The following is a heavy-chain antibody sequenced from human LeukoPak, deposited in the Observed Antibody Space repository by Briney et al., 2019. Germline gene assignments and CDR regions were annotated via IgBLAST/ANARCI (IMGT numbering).Heavy chain of an antibody. D-gene: IGHD3-22*01. CDR1: GFTFSDYW. Sequence: AGGSLRLSCAASGFTFSDYWKSWVRQAPGKGLEWVANIQQDGSEKYYVDSVKGRFTISRDNAKNSLYPQMNSLRAEDTAVYYCARVSGDSSGYFDYWGQGTLVTVSS. V-gene: IGHV3-7*02. CDR2: IQQDGSEK. J-gene: IGHJ4*02. CDR3: ARVSGDSSGYFDY.